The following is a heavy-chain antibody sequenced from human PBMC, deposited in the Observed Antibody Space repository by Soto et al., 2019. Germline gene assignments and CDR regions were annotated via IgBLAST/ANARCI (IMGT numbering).Heavy chain of an antibody. V-gene: IGHV4-59*01. CDR2: IYYSGST. D-gene: IGHD3-22*01. CDR1: GGSISSYY. CDR3: AREVPVVATFDY. Sequence: PSETLSLTCTVSGGSISSYYWSWIRQPPGKGLEWIGYIYYSGSTNYNPSLKSRVTISVDTSKNQFSLKLSSVTAADTAVYYCAREVPVVATFDYWGQGTLVTVSS. J-gene: IGHJ4*02.